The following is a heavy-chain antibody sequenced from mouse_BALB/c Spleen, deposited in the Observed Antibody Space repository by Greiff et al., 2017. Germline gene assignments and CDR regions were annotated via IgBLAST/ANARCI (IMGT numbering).Heavy chain of an antibody. V-gene: IGHV2-6-7*01. J-gene: IGHJ4*01. CDR1: GFSLTGYG. CDR2: IWGDGST. D-gene: IGHD1-1*01. CDR3: ARDVRYYYGSSYEAMDY. Sequence: VKLMESGPGLVAPSQSLSITCTVSGFSLTGYGVNWVRQPPGKGLEWLGMIWGDGSTDYNSALNSRLSISKDNSKSQVFLKMNSLQTDDTARYYCARDVRYYYGSSYEAMDYWGQGTSVTVSA.